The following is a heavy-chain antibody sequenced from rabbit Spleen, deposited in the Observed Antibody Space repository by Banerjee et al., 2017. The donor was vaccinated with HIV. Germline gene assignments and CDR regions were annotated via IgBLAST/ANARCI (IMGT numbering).Heavy chain of an antibody. CDR1: GFSFSSGYD. CDR2: IYAGSTGST. J-gene: IGHJ6*01. V-gene: IGHV1S40*01. D-gene: IGHD7-1*01. CDR3: ARDTGTSFSTYGMDL. Sequence: QSLEESGGDLVKPGASLTLTCTASGFSFSSGYDMCWVRQAPGKGLEWIGCIYAGSTGSTYSATWAKGRFTISKTSSTTVTLQMTSLTAADTATYFRARDTGTSFSTYGMDLWGPGTLVTVS.